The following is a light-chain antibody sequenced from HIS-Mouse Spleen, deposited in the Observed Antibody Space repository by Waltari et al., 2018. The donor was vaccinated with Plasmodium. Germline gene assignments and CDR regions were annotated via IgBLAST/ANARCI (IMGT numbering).Light chain of an antibody. J-gene: IGLJ2*01. CDR1: SSDVGGYNS. V-gene: IGLV2-8*01. Sequence: QSALTHPPSASGSPGQSVTTSCTGTSSDVGGYNSVSCYQQHPGNAPKLMIYEFSKRPSGVPARFSGSRAGNTASRSVSGRQAEDEADYYCSADAGSNNVVFGGGTKLTVL. CDR2: EFS. CDR3: SADAGSNNVV.